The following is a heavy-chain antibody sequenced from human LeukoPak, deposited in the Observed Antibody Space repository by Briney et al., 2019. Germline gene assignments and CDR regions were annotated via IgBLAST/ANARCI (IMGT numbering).Heavy chain of an antibody. CDR1: GFTFSSYW. CDR2: IKQDGSEK. CDR3: ARVYFQYYYDSSGQNDY. Sequence: GGXLRLSCAASGFTFSSYWMSWVRQAPGKGLEWVANIKQDGSEKYYVDSVKGRFTISRDNAKNSLYLQMNSLRAEDTAVYYCARVYFQYYYDSSGQNDYWGQGILVTVSS. J-gene: IGHJ4*02. D-gene: IGHD3-22*01. V-gene: IGHV3-7*01.